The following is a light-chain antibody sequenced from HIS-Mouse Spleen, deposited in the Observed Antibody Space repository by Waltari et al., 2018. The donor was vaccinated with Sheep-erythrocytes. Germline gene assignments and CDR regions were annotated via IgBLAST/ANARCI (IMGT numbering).Light chain of an antibody. CDR2: QDS. J-gene: IGLJ2*01. CDR3: QAWDSSTGV. Sequence: SYELTQPPSVSVSPGQTASITCSGDKLGDQYACWYQQKPGHSPVLVIYQDSKRPSGIPERFSGSNSGNTATLTISGTQAMDEADYYCQAWDSSTGVFGGGTKLTVL. V-gene: IGLV3-1*01. CDR1: KLGDQY.